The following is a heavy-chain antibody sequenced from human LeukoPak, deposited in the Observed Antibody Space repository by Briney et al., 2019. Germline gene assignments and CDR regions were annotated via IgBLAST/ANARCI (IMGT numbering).Heavy chain of an antibody. CDR2: IYYSGST. CDR3: ARHCSGGSCYSDFDC. D-gene: IGHD2-15*01. J-gene: IGHJ4*02. Sequence: SETLSLTCTVSGGSISSSTYYWGWIRRPPGKGLEWIGSIYYSGSTYYNPSLKSRVTVSVDTSKNQFSLKVSSVTAADTAVYYCARHCSGGSCYSDFDCWGQGTLVTVSS. CDR1: GGSISSSTYY. V-gene: IGHV4-39*01.